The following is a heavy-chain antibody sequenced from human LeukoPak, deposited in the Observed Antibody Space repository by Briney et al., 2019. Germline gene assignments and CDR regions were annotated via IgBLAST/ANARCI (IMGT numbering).Heavy chain of an antibody. J-gene: IGHJ4*02. CDR1: GYSFTSYW. Sequence: GESLKISCKGSGYSFTSYWIGWVRQMPGKGLEWMGIIYPGDSDTRYSPSFQGQVTISADKSISTAYLQWSSLKASDTAMYYCARLPIGDFWSGYYYRYYFDYWGQGTLVTVSS. V-gene: IGHV5-51*01. D-gene: IGHD3-3*01. CDR3: ARLPIGDFWSGYYYRYYFDY. CDR2: IYPGDSDT.